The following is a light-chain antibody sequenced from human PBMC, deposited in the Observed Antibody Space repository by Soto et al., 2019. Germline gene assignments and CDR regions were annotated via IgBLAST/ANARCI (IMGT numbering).Light chain of an antibody. CDR3: QQYNSGPWT. Sequence: DIQMLQSPSTLSASVGDRVTILCRASQNINTWLAWYQQKPGIAPKLLMSKASILESGVPSRFSGSGSGAEFTLTISSLQPDDFATYYCQQYNSGPWTFGQGTRVELK. V-gene: IGKV1-5*03. CDR2: KAS. CDR1: QNINTW. J-gene: IGKJ1*01.